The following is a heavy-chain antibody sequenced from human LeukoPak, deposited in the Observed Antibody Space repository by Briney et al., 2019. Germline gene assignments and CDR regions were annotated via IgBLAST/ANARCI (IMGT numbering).Heavy chain of an antibody. CDR1: EFTFSSYA. D-gene: IGHD2-2*01. CDR3: ARGSGGRTIWVVVPAAQSSNYYYYGMDV. V-gene: IGHV3-30-3*01. CDR2: ISYDGSNK. J-gene: IGHJ6*02. Sequence: GRSLRLSCAASEFTFSSYAMHWVRQAPGKGLEWVAVISYDGSNKYYADSVKGRFTISRDNSKNTLYLQMNSLRAEDTAVYYCARGSGGRTIWVVVPAAQSSNYYYYGMDVWGQGTTVTISS.